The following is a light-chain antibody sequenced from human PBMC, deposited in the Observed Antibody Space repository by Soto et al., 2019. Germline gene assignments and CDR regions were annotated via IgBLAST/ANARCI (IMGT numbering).Light chain of an antibody. V-gene: IGLV2-8*01. Sequence: TPAPPTSGSPGPSVPLPFPGTRLDIGGYDVLSWYQHHPGKAPSLIIYEVVQRPSVVPDRFSGSKSSNIAPLTVSGLPAADEADYFCKSYASRNTYVFGSGTKVTVL. CDR2: EVV. CDR1: RLDIGGYDV. J-gene: IGLJ1*01. CDR3: KSYASRNTYV.